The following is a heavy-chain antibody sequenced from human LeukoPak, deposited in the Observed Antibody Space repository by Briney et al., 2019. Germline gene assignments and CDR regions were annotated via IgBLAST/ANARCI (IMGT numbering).Heavy chain of an antibody. J-gene: IGHJ4*02. CDR2: INHSGST. CDR1: GGSFSGYY. Sequence: PSETLSLTCAVYGGSFSGYYWSWIRQPPGKGLEWIGEINHSGSTNYDPSLKSRVTISVDTSKNQFSLKLSSVTAADTAVYYCARAPLDYWGQGTLVTVSS. V-gene: IGHV4-34*01. CDR3: ARAPLDY.